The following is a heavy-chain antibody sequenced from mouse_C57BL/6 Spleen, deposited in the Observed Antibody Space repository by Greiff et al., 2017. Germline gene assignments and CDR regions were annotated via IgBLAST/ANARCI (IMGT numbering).Heavy chain of an antibody. D-gene: IGHD2-5*01. CDR2: IYPGSGST. CDR1: GYTFTSYW. V-gene: IGHV1-55*01. CDR3: ARSLYSNYGFAY. Sequence: QVQLKQPGAELVKPGASVKMSCKASGYTFTSYWITWVKQRPGQGLEWIGDIYPGSGSTNYNEKFKSKATLTVDTSSSTAYMQLSSLTSEDSAVYYCARSLYSNYGFAYWGQGTLVTVSA. J-gene: IGHJ3*01.